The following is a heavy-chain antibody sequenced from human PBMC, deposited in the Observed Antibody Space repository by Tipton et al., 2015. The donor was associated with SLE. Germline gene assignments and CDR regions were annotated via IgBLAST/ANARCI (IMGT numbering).Heavy chain of an antibody. CDR1: GFTFSDYY. J-gene: IGHJ3*02. D-gene: IGHD3-10*01. V-gene: IGHV4-34*01. CDR3: ARGFGQLFWRKPRAFDI. CDR2: INHSGST. Sequence: LRLSCAASGFTFSDYYMSWIRQAPGKGLEWVGEINHSGSTNYNPSLKSRVTISVDTSKNQFSLKLSSVTAADTAVYYCARGFGQLFWRKPRAFDIWGQGTMVTVSS.